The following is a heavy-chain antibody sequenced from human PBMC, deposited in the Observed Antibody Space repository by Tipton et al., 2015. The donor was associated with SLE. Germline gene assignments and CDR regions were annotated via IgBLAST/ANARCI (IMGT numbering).Heavy chain of an antibody. Sequence: TLSLTCNVSGGSISSYYWSWIRQFPGKGLEYIGYMYYSGITNYNPSLKSRVTISLDTSKNQFSLKLSSVTAADTAVYYCATINSNVYAYYFVLWRKETLVTVSS. J-gene: IGHJ4*02. CDR2: MYYSGIT. CDR3: ATINSNVYAYYFVL. D-gene: IGHD5-18*01. CDR1: GGSISSYY. V-gene: IGHV4-59*01.